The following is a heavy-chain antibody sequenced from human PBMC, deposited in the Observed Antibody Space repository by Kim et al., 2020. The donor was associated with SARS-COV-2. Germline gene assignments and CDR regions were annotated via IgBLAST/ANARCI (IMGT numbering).Heavy chain of an antibody. J-gene: IGHJ6*02. CDR3: AKDQRRTAEYSSSSSEWGYYGMDV. D-gene: IGHD6-6*01. Sequence: GGSLRLSCAASGFTFSSYAMSWVRQAPGKGLEWVSAISGSGGSTYYADSVKGRFTISRDNSKNTLYLQMNSLRAEDTAVYYCAKDQRRTAEYSSSSSEWGYYGMDVWGQGTTVTVSS. V-gene: IGHV3-23*01. CDR1: GFTFSSYA. CDR2: ISGSGGST.